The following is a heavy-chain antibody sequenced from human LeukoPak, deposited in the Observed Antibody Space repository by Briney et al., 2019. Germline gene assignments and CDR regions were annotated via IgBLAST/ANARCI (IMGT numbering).Heavy chain of an antibody. CDR1: GGSISSYY. CDR3: ARRTYYGSIGPYYYYMDV. D-gene: IGHD3-10*01. CDR2: IYYSGST. V-gene: IGHV4-59*01. J-gene: IGHJ6*03. Sequence: SETLSLTCTVSGGSISSYYWSWIRQPPGKGLEWIGYIYYSGSTNYNPSLKSRVTISVDTSKNQFSLKLSSVTAADTAVYYCARRTYYGSIGPYYYYMDVWGKGTTVTVSS.